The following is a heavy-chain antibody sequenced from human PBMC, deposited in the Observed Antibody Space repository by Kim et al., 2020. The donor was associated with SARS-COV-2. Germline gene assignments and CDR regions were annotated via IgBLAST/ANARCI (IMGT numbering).Heavy chain of an antibody. Sequence: SETLSLTCTVSGGSISSYYWSWIRQPPGKGLEWIGYIYYSGSTNYNPSLKSRVTISVDTSKNQFSLKLSSVTAADTAVYYCARVGNWNDNYFDYWGQGTLVTVSS. D-gene: IGHD1-20*01. V-gene: IGHV4-59*01. CDR1: GGSISSYY. CDR2: IYYSGST. J-gene: IGHJ4*02. CDR3: ARVGNWNDNYFDY.